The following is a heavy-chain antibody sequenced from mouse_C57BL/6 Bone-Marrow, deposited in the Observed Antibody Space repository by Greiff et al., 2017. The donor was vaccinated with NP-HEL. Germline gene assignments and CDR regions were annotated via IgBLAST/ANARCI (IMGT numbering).Heavy chain of an antibody. CDR3: APFYYGYPAWFAY. J-gene: IGHJ3*01. Sequence: QVQLQQSGAELARPGASVKLSCKASGYTFTSYGISWVKQRTGQGLEWIGEIYPRSGNTYYNEKFKGKATLTADKSSSTAYMELRSLTSEDSAVYFCAPFYYGYPAWFAYWGQGTLVTVSA. CDR2: IYPRSGNT. V-gene: IGHV1-81*01. D-gene: IGHD2-2*01. CDR1: GYTFTSYG.